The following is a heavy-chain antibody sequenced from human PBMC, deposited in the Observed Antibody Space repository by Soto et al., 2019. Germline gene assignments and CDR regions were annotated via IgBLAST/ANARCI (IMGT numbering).Heavy chain of an antibody. D-gene: IGHD6-13*01. Sequence: QVQLVETGGGVVQPGRSLRLSCAASGFTFSSYGMHWVRQAPGKGLEWVAVIWYDGSNKYYADSVKGRFTISRDNSKNTLYLQMNSRRDEDTAVYYCARDLYQVWYSSGWYYFDYWGQGTLVTVSS. CDR3: ARDLYQVWYSSGWYYFDY. J-gene: IGHJ4*01. V-gene: IGHV3-33*01. CDR1: GFTFSSYG. CDR2: IWYDGSNK.